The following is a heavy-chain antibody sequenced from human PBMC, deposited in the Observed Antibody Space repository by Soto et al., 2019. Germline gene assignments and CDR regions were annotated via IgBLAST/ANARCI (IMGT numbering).Heavy chain of an antibody. CDR1: GFNFSTYW. CDR2: IKQDGTEK. J-gene: IGHJ4*02. D-gene: IGHD6-13*01. CDR3: AGALAAAGSL. V-gene: IGHV3-7*01. Sequence: GGSLRLSCLGSGFNFSTYWMHWVRQAPGKGLEWVANIKQDGTEKYYVDSVKGRFTISRDNAKSSLYLQMNSLRAEDTAVYYCAGALAAAGSLWGQGILVTFSS.